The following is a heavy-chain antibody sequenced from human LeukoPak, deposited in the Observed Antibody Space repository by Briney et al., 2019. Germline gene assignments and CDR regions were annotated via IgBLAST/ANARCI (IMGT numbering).Heavy chain of an antibody. CDR1: GFTFRGSA. V-gene: IGHV3-73*01. CDR2: IRSKANSYAT. J-gene: IGHJ3*02. CDR3: TSRPIYSGSSDAFDI. Sequence: GGSLRLSCAASGFTFRGSAMQWVRQSSGKGLEWVGRIRSKANSYATAYAASVKGRFTISRDDSKNTAYLQMNSLKTEDTAVYYCTSRPIYSGSSDAFDIWGQGTMVTVSS. D-gene: IGHD1-26*01.